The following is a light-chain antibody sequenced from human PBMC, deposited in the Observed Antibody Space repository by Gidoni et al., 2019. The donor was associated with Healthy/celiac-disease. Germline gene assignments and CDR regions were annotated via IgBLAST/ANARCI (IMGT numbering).Light chain of an antibody. CDR3: QQSYSTPSIT. V-gene: IGKV1-39*01. Sequence: DTRMTHSPSSLSASVGDRVTITCRASQSISSYLNWYQQKPGKAPKLLIYAASSLQSGVPSRFRGSGSGTDFTLNISSLQPEDCATFYCQQSYSTPSITFGQGTRLEIK. CDR1: QSISSY. CDR2: AAS. J-gene: IGKJ5*01.